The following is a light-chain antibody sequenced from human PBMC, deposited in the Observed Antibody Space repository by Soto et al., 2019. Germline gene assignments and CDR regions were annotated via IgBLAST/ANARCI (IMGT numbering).Light chain of an antibody. Sequence: EIVLTQSPATLSLSPGERATLSCRASQSVSSYLAWYQQKPGQAPRLLIYDASNRATGIPDRFSGSGSGTDFTLTISRLEPEDFAVYYCQQFGGSPTWTFGQGTKVDIK. CDR2: DAS. CDR3: QQFGGSPTWT. CDR1: QSVSSY. V-gene: IGKV3-20*01. J-gene: IGKJ1*01.